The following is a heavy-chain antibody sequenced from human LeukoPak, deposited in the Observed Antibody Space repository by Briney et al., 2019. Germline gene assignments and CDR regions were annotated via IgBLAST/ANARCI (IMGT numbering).Heavy chain of an antibody. CDR2: IIPILGIA. J-gene: IGHJ6*02. V-gene: IGHV1-69*04. CDR1: GGTSSSYA. D-gene: IGHD3-16*02. Sequence: GSSVKVSCKASGGTSSSYAISWVRQAPGQGLEWMGRIIPILGIANYAQKFQGRVTITADKSTSTAYMELSSLRSEDTAVYYCARGVSLNYYYYYGMDVWGQGTTVTVSS. CDR3: ARGVSLNYYYYYGMDV.